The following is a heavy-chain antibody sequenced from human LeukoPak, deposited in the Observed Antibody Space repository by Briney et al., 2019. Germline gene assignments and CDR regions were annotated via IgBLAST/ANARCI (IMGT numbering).Heavy chain of an antibody. J-gene: IGHJ4*02. CDR3: ARGQWDRFVVVPAAKGARLDY. V-gene: IGHV4-34*01. CDR1: GGSFSGYY. D-gene: IGHD2-2*01. Sequence: SETLSLTCAVYGGSFSGYYWSWIRQPPGKGLEWIGEIDHSGSTNYNPSLKSRVTISVDTSKNQFSLKLSSVTAADTAVYYCARGQWDRFVVVPAAKGARLDYWGQGTLVTVSS. CDR2: IDHSGST.